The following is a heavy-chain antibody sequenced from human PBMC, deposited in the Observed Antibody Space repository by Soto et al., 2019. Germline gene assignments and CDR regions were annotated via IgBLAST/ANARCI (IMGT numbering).Heavy chain of an antibody. V-gene: IGHV1-24*01. CDR2: SDPADGET. CDR3: ATVMVDTGPLEL. Sequence: QVQLVQSGAEVKKPGASVKVSCKVSGYNLNNLYINWVRQAAGKGLEWMGGSDPADGETIYAQKLPGGVTRTNARSTVASYMEGGGLGSEGTSGFYCATVMVDTGPLELWGQGTRVTVSS. D-gene: IGHD5-18*01. J-gene: IGHJ4*02. CDR1: GYNLNNLY.